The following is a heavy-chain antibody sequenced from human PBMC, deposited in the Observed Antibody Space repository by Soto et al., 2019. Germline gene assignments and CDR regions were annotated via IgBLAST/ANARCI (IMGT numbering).Heavy chain of an antibody. V-gene: IGHV4-31*03. Sequence: SETLSLTCTVSGGSISSGGYYWSWIRQHPGKGLEWIGYIYYSGSTYYNPSLKSRVTISVDTSKNQFSLKLSSVTAADTAVYYCARLVTVTTFAKWFDPWGQGTLVTVSS. CDR2: IYYSGST. D-gene: IGHD4-17*01. J-gene: IGHJ5*02. CDR1: GGSISSGGYY. CDR3: ARLVTVTTFAKWFDP.